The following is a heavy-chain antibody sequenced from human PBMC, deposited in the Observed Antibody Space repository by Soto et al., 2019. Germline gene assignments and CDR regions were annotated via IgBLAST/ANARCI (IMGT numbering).Heavy chain of an antibody. CDR2: IIPIFGTA. D-gene: IGHD4-17*01. CDR3: ARDTSVTTVTIDYYYYYGMDV. Sequence: SVKVSCKASGGTFSSYAISWVRQAPGQGLEWMGGIIPIFGTANYAQKFQGRVTIAADESTSTAYMELSSLRSEDTAVYYCARDTSVTTVTIDYYYYYGMDVWGQGTTVTVSS. J-gene: IGHJ6*02. V-gene: IGHV1-69*13. CDR1: GGTFSSYA.